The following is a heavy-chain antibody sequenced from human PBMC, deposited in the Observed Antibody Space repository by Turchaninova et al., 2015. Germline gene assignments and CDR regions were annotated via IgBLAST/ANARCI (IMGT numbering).Heavy chain of an antibody. V-gene: IGHV4-34*02. CDR1: GGSFSGYY. D-gene: IGHD2-15*01. CDR2: INQRGST. J-gene: IGHJ4*02. Sequence: QVQLPQWGAGPLKPSEALSLTCSVYGGSFSGYYWSWFRPPPGKGLEWIGEINQRGSTNYTPSLKSRVTISVDTSKNQFSLHLSAVTAADTAMYYCTGGYCSGDSCYSVYWGQGTLVTVSS. CDR3: TGGYCSGDSCYSVY.